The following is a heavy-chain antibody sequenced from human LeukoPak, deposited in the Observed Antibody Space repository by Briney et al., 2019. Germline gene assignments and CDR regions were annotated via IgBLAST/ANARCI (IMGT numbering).Heavy chain of an antibody. CDR1: RFSFSGYS. D-gene: IGHD3-9*01. CDR2: ISSDGSSI. V-gene: IGHV3-21*06. CDR3: ARKGLFDWLLYFDR. J-gene: IGHJ4*02. Sequence: GGSLRLSCAASRFSFSGYSMSWVRQAPGKGLEWVAAISSDGSSIFYTDSMKGRFTISRDNAKNSLYLQMNSLRADDTAVYYCARKGLFDWLLYFDRWGQGTLVTVSS.